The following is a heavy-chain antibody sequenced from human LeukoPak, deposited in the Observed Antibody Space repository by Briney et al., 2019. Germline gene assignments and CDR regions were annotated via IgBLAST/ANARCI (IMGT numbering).Heavy chain of an antibody. V-gene: IGHV3-48*03. CDR1: GFTFSSYE. CDR3: ASSGERENIFDY. D-gene: IGHD2-15*01. Sequence: GGSLRLSCAASGFTFSSYEMNWVRQAPGKGLEWVSYISSSGSTIYYADSVKGRFTISRDNAKNSLYLQMNSLRAEDTAVYYCASSGERENIFDYWGQGTLVTVSS. CDR2: ISSSGSTI. J-gene: IGHJ4*02.